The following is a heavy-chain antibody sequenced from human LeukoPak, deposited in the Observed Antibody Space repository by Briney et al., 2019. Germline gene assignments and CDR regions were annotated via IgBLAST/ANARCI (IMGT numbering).Heavy chain of an antibody. CDR2: IDYFGTT. D-gene: IGHD6-25*01. Sequence: SETLSLTCTVSGGSISGSSCYWGWIRQPPGKGLEWIGNIDYFGTTYYNPSLKSRVTISVATSEDQLSLKLTSVTGADTAVYYCAKNDKSSGWRLDSWGQGILVTVSS. V-gene: IGHV4-39*01. J-gene: IGHJ4*02. CDR3: AKNDKSSGWRLDS. CDR1: GGSISGSSCY.